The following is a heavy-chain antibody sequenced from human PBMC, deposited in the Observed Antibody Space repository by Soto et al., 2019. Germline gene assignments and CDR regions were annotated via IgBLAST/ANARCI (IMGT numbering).Heavy chain of an antibody. Sequence: QVQLVQSGAEVKKPGASVKVSCKASGYTFTSYGISWVRQAPGQGLEWMGWISAYNGNTNYAQKLLGRVTMTTDTSTSTAYMELRSLRSDDTAVYYCARDPFRAGRSIGYYYYYGMDVWGQGTMVTVSS. CDR2: ISAYNGNT. V-gene: IGHV1-18*01. CDR1: GYTFTSYG. CDR3: ARDPFRAGRSIGYYYYYGMDV. J-gene: IGHJ6*02.